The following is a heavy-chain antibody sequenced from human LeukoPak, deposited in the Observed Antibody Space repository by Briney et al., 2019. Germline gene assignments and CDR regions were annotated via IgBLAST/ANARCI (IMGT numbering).Heavy chain of an antibody. CDR3: ARERTYSGSGSTYPYYDY. CDR2: IKPDGSEK. J-gene: IGHJ4*02. D-gene: IGHD3-10*01. Sequence: GGSLRLSCAASGFMFSSCWMSWVRQSPGKGLEWVANIKPDGSEKYYVDSVKGRFTISRDNAKNALYLEMNSLRVGGTAVYYCARERTYSGSGSTYPYYDYWGQGTLVTVSS. CDR1: GFMFSSCW. V-gene: IGHV3-7*01.